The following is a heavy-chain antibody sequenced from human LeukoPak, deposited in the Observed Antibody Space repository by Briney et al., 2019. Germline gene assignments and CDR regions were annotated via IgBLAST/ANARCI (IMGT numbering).Heavy chain of an antibody. CDR3: ARGRMNYYDSSGYYRNWFDP. V-gene: IGHV4-34*01. D-gene: IGHD3-22*01. J-gene: IGHJ5*02. CDR1: GGSFSGYY. CDR2: INHSGST. Sequence: SETLSLTCAVYGGSFSGYYWSWIRQPPGKGLEWIGEINHSGSTNYNPSLKSRVTISVDTSKNQFSLKLCSVTAADTAVYYCARGRMNYYDSSGYYRNWFDPWGQGTLVTVSS.